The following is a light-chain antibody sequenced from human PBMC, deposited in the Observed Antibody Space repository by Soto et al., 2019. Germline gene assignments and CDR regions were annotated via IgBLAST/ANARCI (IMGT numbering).Light chain of an antibody. V-gene: IGKV3-11*01. CDR2: DAS. CDR3: XXRXXXPPGAT. CDR1: QNINTY. Sequence: EIVLTQSPATLSLSPGERATLSCRASQNINTYLAWYQQKPGQAPRRLIYDASKRATGIPARFSGSGSGTDFTLTISSLEPEDXXVYXXXXRXXXPPGATFGGGTKVEIK. J-gene: IGKJ4*01.